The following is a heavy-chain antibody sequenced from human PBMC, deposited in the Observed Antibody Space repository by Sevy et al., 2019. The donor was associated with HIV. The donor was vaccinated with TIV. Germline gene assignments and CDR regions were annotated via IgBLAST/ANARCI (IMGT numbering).Heavy chain of an antibody. D-gene: IGHD3-22*01. CDR1: GFSFSNYA. Sequence: GESQKISCAASGFSFSNYAMNWVRQAPGKGLEWVSAISGSGDGSTFYADSVKGRFTISRDNSKNKVDLHMTSLRAEDTAVYYCAKDLILVVGEALDVWGQGTMVTVSS. CDR3: AKDLILVVGEALDV. V-gene: IGHV3-23*01. J-gene: IGHJ3*01. CDR2: ISGSGDGST.